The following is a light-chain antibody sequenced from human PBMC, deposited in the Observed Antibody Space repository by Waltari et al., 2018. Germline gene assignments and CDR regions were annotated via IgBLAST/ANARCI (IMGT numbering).Light chain of an antibody. V-gene: IGKV3-20*01. J-gene: IGKJ1*01. Sequence: EIVLTQSPGSLSSSQGERVTLSCRASQSVSRALAWYQQKPGQAPRLLIFGASNRATGIPDRFSGSGSDTDFSLTISRLEPEDFAVYYCQHYVRLPATFGRGTKVEIK. CDR1: QSVSRA. CDR2: GAS. CDR3: QHYVRLPAT.